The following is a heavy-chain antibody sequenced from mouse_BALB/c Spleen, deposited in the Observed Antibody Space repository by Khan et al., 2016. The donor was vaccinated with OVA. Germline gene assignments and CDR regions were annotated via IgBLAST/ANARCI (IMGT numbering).Heavy chain of an antibody. CDR2: ISYSGIT. CDR3: ARGRSY. J-gene: IGHJ3*01. V-gene: IGHV3-2*02. CDR1: GYSITSDYA. D-gene: IGHD3-3*01. Sequence: EVQLQESGPGLVKPSQSLSLTYTVTGYSITSDYAWNWIRQFPGNKLEWMGYISYSGITSYTPSLKSRISITRDTSKNQFFLQLTSVTTEDTATYYCARGRSYWGQGTLVTVSA.